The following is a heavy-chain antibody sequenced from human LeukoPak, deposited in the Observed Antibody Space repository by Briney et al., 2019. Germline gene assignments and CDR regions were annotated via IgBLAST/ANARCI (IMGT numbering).Heavy chain of an antibody. J-gene: IGHJ4*02. CDR3: ARDRYDRSGYYDY. D-gene: IGHD3-22*01. Sequence: GSLRLSCAASGFTFSSYSMNWVRQAPGKGLEWVSSISSSSSYIYYADSVKGRFTISRDNTKKSPYLQMNSLRAEDTAVYYCARDRYDRSGYYDYWGQGTLVTVSS. CDR1: GFTFSSYS. V-gene: IGHV3-21*01. CDR2: ISSSSSYI.